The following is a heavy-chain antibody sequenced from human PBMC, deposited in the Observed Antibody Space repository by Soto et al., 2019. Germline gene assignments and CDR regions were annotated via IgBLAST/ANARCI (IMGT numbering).Heavy chain of an antibody. CDR1: GYTFTRYG. D-gene: IGHD3-16*01. CDR2: INTYNGNT. Sequence: QVQLVQSGAEVKNPGASVKVSCKASGYTFTRYGIGWARQAPGQRHEWMGWINTYNGNTNYAQNVQGRVTLTTDTATSTAYMELRSLRSNDTAIYYCAMVDVYVTPSPQDVWGQGTTVIVSS. CDR3: AMVDVYVTPSPQDV. J-gene: IGHJ6*02. V-gene: IGHV1-18*01.